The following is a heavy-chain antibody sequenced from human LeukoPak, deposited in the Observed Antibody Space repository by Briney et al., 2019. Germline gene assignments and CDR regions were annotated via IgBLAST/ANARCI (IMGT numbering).Heavy chain of an antibody. D-gene: IGHD4-11*01. Sequence: SETLSLTCTVSGGSISSYYWSWIRQPAGKGLEWIGRIYTSGSTNYNPSLKSRVTMSVDTSKNQFSLKLSSVTAADTAVYYCARAPLATVIHYFDYWGQGTLVTVSS. CDR2: IYTSGST. CDR1: GGSISSYY. V-gene: IGHV4-4*07. J-gene: IGHJ4*02. CDR3: ARAPLATVIHYFDY.